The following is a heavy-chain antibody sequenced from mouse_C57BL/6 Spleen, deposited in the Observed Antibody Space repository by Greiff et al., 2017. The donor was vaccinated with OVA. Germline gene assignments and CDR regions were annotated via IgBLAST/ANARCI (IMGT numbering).Heavy chain of an antibody. V-gene: IGHV1-80*01. Sequence: QVQLQQSGAELVKPGASVKISCKASGYAFSSYWLNWVKQRPGKGLEWIGQIYPGDGDTNYNGKFKGKATLTADTSSSTAYMQLSSLTSEDAAVYCCARIASLRMDYWGRGTTLTVSS. D-gene: IGHD1-2*01. CDR2: IYPGDGDT. J-gene: IGHJ2*01. CDR3: ARIASLRMDY. CDR1: GYAFSSYW.